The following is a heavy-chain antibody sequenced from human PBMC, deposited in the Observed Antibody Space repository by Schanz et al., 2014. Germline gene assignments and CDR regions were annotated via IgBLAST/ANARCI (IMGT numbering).Heavy chain of an antibody. D-gene: IGHD6-13*01. J-gene: IGHJ4*02. V-gene: IGHV1-18*01. CDR1: GYSFTTYD. CDR2: ISVYHGHT. CDR3: ARDGEAAAGCDY. Sequence: QVQLVQSGAEVKKPGASVRVSCKASGYSFTTYDVNWVRQATGQGLEWMGWISVYHGHTNYAEKVHGRVTMTTDTSTSTVYMELSSLRSEDTAVYYCARDGEAAAGCDYWGQGTLVTVSS.